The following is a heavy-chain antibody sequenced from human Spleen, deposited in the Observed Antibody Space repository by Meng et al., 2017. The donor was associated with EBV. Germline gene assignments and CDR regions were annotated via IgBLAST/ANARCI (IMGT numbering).Heavy chain of an antibody. D-gene: IGHD4-17*01. CDR2: IFYGGST. J-gene: IGHJ4*02. CDR3: ATQSRGDYGPFDY. Sequence: QGPLQESGPGLVKPSETLSLTCSVSGESVSSGSYYWNWIRHPPGKGLEYIGYIFYGGSTNYNPYLKSRVTISVDPSKNQFSLKLSSVTAADTAVYYCATQSRGDYGPFDYWGQGALVTVSS. CDR1: GESVSSGSYY. V-gene: IGHV4-61*01.